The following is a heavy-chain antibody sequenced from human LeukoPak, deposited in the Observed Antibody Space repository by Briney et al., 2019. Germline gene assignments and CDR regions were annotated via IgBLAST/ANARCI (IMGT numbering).Heavy chain of an antibody. Sequence: PGGSLRLSCSTSGFVFDDYTINWFRQAPGEGLEWVGFIRGQTYRRKKQYAASVKGRFTISRDASKGVAYLQLNSLETEDTAVYYCSRDRSKFNDFWGGQPHPAFDYWGQGTLVTVSS. CDR1: GFVFDDYT. CDR3: SRDRSKFNDFWGGQPHPAFDY. V-gene: IGHV3-49*03. J-gene: IGHJ4*01. CDR2: IRGQTYRRKK. D-gene: IGHD3-3*01.